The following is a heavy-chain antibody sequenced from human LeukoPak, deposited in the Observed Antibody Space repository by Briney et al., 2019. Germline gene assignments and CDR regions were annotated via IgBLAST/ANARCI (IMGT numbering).Heavy chain of an antibody. CDR3: AKDRGPGDHIFDY. Sequence: GGSLRLSCAASGFTFSSYGMHWVRQAPGKGLEWVAVIWYDGSNKYYADSVKGRFTISRDNSKNTLYLQMNSLRAEDTAVYYCAKDRGPGDHIFDYWGQGTLVTVSS. J-gene: IGHJ4*02. V-gene: IGHV3-33*06. D-gene: IGHD3-10*01. CDR1: GFTFSSYG. CDR2: IWYDGSNK.